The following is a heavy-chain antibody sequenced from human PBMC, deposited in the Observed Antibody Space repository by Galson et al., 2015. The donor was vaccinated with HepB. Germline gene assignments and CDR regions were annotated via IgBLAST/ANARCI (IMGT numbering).Heavy chain of an antibody. CDR2: INHSGNA. CDR1: GGSFSGYS. D-gene: IGHD3-22*01. J-gene: IGHJ3*02. V-gene: IGHV4-34*01. CDR3: ARDHYDSSGYYSAFDI. Sequence: LSLTCAVYGGSFSGYSWSWIRQPPGKGLEWIGEINHSGNANYNPSFKSRVTISVDTSKNQFSLKLSSVTAADTAVYYCARDHYDSSGYYSAFDIWGRGTMVTVSS.